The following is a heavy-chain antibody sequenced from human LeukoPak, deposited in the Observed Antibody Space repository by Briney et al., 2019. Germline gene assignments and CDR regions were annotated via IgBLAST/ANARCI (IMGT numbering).Heavy chain of an antibody. V-gene: IGHV4-30-2*01. D-gene: IGHD4-17*01. CDR3: AGEGEYGPSYS. CDR2: IYRGRT. Sequence: PSETLSITCYDYGTSMRYQCYDCNLIRHAPGKGPEWIGNIYRGRTRLNPSYTSRVAISVDMSKSQVSLSLTSVTAADTAIYYCAGEGEYGPSYSCDQG. J-gene: IGHJ5*02. CDR1: GTSMRYQCYD.